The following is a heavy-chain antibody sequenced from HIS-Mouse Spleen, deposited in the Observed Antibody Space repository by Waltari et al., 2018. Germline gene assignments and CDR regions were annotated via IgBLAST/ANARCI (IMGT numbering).Heavy chain of an antibody. Sequence: QVQLVQSGAEVKKPGASVKVSCKASGYTFTRYDINWVPRAPGQGLEWMGWIKPKCGNTGYAKKFHGRVTMTRNTSISTAYMELSSLRSEDTAVYYCARVYYDFWSGYYYWGQGTLVTVSS. V-gene: IGHV1-8*01. J-gene: IGHJ4*02. D-gene: IGHD3-3*01. CDR3: ARVYYDFWSGYYY. CDR2: IKPKCGNT. CDR1: GYTFTRYD.